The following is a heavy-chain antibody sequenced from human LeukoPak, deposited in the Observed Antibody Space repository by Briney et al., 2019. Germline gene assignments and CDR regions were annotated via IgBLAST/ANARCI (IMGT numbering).Heavy chain of an antibody. J-gene: IGHJ4*02. CDR3: AKDHDFWSGYSNYFDY. CDR2: ISGSGGST. CDR1: GFTFSSYA. V-gene: IGHV3-23*01. Sequence: GGSLRLSCAASGFTFSSYAMSWVRQAPGKGLEWVSAISGSGGSTYYADSVKGRLTISRDNSKNTLYLQMNSLRAEDTAVYYCAKDHDFWSGYSNYFDYWGQGTLVTVSS. D-gene: IGHD3-3*01.